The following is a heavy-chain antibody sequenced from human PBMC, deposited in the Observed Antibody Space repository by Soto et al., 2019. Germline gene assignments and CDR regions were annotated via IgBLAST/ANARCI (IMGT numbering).Heavy chain of an antibody. Sequence: XGTLSLTCAVYGGSLNGYYWNWMRQPPGKGLEWIGEINHTGGTHYNPSLKSRVTMSVDTSKNQFSLRLSSVTAADTAIYYCATRITVFGLLIPPFDPWGQGTQVTVSS. CDR3: ATRITVFGLLIPPFDP. V-gene: IGHV4-34*01. CDR2: INHTGGT. J-gene: IGHJ5*02. D-gene: IGHD3-3*01. CDR1: GGSLNGYY.